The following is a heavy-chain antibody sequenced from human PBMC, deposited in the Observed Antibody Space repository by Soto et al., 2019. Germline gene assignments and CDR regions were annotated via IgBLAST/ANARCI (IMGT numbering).Heavy chain of an antibody. V-gene: IGHV1-69*06. D-gene: IGHD3-22*01. CDR3: ARDRGYYYDSSGFRWFDP. CDR1: GGTFSSYA. J-gene: IGHJ5*02. CDR2: IIPIFGTA. Sequence: SVKVSCKASGGTFSSYAISWVRQAPGQGLEWMGGIIPIFGTANYAQKFQGRVTITADKSTNTAYMELSSLRSEDTAVYYCARDRGYYYDSSGFRWFDPWGQGTLVTVSS.